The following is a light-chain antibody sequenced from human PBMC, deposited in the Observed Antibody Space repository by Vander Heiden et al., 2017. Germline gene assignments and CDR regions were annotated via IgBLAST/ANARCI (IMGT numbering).Light chain of an antibody. CDR1: SSNIGSND. CDR2: GTT. CDR3: ETWDDRLRGVV. V-gene: IGLV1-47*01. J-gene: IGLJ3*02. Sequence: LLSPPPSTPGPPRQGVTMLCSGRSSNIGSNDVYWYQQFPGTAPRLLIYGTTQRPSGVPDRFSGSKSGTSASLAISGLQAEDEADYYCETWDDRLRGVVFGGGTSLTVL.